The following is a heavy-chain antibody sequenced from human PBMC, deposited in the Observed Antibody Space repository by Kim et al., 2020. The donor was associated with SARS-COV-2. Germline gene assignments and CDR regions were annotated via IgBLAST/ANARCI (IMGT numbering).Heavy chain of an antibody. Sequence: ASVKVSCKASGYTFTSYAMNWVRQAPGQGLEWMGWINTNTGNPTYAQGFTGRFVFSLDTSVSTAYLQISSLKAEDTAVYYCARDYRRDGYLRDWFDPWGQGTLVTVSS. CDR1: GYTFTSYA. J-gene: IGHJ5*02. V-gene: IGHV7-4-1*02. D-gene: IGHD5-12*01. CDR2: INTNTGNP. CDR3: ARDYRRDGYLRDWFDP.